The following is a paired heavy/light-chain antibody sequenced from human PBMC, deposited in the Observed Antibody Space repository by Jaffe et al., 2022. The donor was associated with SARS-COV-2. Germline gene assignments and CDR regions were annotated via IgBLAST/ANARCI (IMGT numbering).Light chain of an antibody. J-gene: IGKJ1*01. CDR2: RAS. CDR3: QQYHYYRAT. Sequence: DIQMTQSPSTLSASVGDRVTLTCRASQNINIYLAWYQQKPGTVPKLLIDRASSLETGVPSRFSGSGSGTEFTLTINSLQPDDFATYYCQQYHYYRATFGQGTMVEFK. V-gene: IGKV1-5*03. CDR1: QNINIY.
Heavy chain of an antibody. CDR3: ARVRPSNGWWGLGC. J-gene: IGHJ4*02. Sequence: EVQLVESGGGLVQPGGSLRLSCVASGFTFSNYWMTWVRQAPGKGLEWVANINEAGTEKYYVDSVKGRFSISRDNAKNSLYLEINGLRADDTAVYYCARVRPSNGWWGLGCWGQGTLITVSS. CDR1: GFTFSNYW. D-gene: IGHD2-21*01. V-gene: IGHV3-7*01. CDR2: INEAGTEK.